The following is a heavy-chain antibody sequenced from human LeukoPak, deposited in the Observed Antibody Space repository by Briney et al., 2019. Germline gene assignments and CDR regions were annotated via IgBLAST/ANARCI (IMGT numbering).Heavy chain of an antibody. D-gene: IGHD6-19*01. V-gene: IGHV3-53*01. CDR2: IYSGGST. CDR3: AKEENSSGWYVPFDY. CDR1: GFTVSSNY. J-gene: IGHJ4*02. Sequence: GGSLRLSCAASGFTVSSNYMSWVRQAPGKGLEWVSVIYSGGSTYYADSVKGRFTISRDNSKNTLYLQMNSLRAEDTAVYYCAKEENSSGWYVPFDYWGQGTLVTVSS.